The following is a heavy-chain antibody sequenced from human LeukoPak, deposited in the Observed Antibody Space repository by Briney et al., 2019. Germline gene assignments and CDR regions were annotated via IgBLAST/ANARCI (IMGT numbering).Heavy chain of an antibody. Sequence: PGGSLRLSCAASGFTFSSYGMHWVRQAPGKGLEWVAFIRYDGSNKYYADSVKGRFTISRDNSKNTLYLQMNSLRAEDTAVYYCAKGAITMVRGVIIGVFGYWGQGTLVTVSS. J-gene: IGHJ4*02. CDR3: AKGAITMVRGVIIGVFGY. D-gene: IGHD3-10*01. V-gene: IGHV3-30*02. CDR1: GFTFSSYG. CDR2: IRYDGSNK.